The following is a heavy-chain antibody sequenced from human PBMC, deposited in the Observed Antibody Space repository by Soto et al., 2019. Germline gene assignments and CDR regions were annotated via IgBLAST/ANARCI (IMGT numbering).Heavy chain of an antibody. J-gene: IGHJ6*02. Sequence: GGSLRLSCAASGFTVSSNYMSWVRQAPGKGLEWVSVIYSGGSTYYADSVKGRFTISRDNSKNTLYLQMNSLRAEDTAVYYCAKDLGPVEYSSSLGAGYYYYYYGMDVWGQGTTVTVSS. CDR2: IYSGGST. V-gene: IGHV3-53*01. CDR3: AKDLGPVEYSSSLGAGYYYYYYGMDV. CDR1: GFTVSSNY. D-gene: IGHD6-6*01.